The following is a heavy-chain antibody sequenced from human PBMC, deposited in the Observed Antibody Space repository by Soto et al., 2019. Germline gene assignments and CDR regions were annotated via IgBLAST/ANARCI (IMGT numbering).Heavy chain of an antibody. CDR3: ARDRGGSYSPGSFDI. CDR2: ISSYNGNT. CDR1: GYTFNSYG. V-gene: IGHV1-18*01. Sequence: GASVKVSCKASGYTFNSYGIIWVRQAPGQGLEWMGRISSYNGNTNYAQNLQGRVTMTKETSTSTAYIDLRSLRSDDTAIYYCARDRGGSYSPGSFDIWGQGTMVPVSS. J-gene: IGHJ3*02. D-gene: IGHD1-26*01.